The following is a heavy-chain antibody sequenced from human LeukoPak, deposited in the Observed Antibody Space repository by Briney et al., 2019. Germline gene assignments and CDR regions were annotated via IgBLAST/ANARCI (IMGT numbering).Heavy chain of an antibody. CDR1: GGTFSSYA. CDR3: AREGEVASSGWYGMDV. D-gene: IGHD6-19*01. Sequence: GASVKVSCKASGGTFSSYAISWVRQAPGQGLEWMGGIIPILGTANYAQKFQGRVTITADESTSTAYMELSSLRSEDTAVYYCAREGEVASSGWYGMDVWGQGTTVTVSS. J-gene: IGHJ6*02. V-gene: IGHV1-69*13. CDR2: IIPILGTA.